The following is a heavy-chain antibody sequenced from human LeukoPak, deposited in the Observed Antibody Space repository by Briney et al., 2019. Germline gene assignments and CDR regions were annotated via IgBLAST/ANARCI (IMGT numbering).Heavy chain of an antibody. CDR2: IIPILGIA. D-gene: IGHD3-22*01. V-gene: IGHV1-69*02. CDR3: ARGRYYDSSGYYYVWFDP. J-gene: IGHJ5*02. Sequence: GASVKVSCKASGGTFSSYTISWVRQAPGQGLEWMGRIIPILGIANYAQKFQGRVTITADKSTSTAYMELSSLRSEDTAVYYCARGRYYDSSGYYYVWFDPWGQGTLVTVSS. CDR1: GGTFSSYT.